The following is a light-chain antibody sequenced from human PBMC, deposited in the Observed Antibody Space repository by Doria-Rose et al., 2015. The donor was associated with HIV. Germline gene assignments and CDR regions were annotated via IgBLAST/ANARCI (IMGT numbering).Light chain of an antibody. CDR2: WAS. Sequence: DIRMTQSPESLGMSLDDRATLNCKSNQSLLYTSKNYLAWYQQKPGQPPKLLIYWASTRQSGVPARFSGSGSGTDFTLTISSLEAEDVAVYYCQQYYDTPSFGPGTTVDIK. J-gene: IGKJ3*01. CDR3: QQYYDTPS. V-gene: IGKV4-1*01. CDR1: QSLLYTSKNY.